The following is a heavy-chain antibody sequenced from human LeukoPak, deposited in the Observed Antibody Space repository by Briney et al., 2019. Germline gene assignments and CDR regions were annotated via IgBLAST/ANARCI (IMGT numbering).Heavy chain of an antibody. CDR2: IYTTGNT. J-gene: IGHJ5*02. Sequence: SETLSLTCTVSGGSISSGSYYWSWIRQPAGKGLEWIGRIYTTGNTDYNTSLKSRVTISVDTSKNQFSLRLSSVTAADTAVYYCARDLSDSLSSGFWFDPWGQGTLVTVSS. CDR1: GGSISSGSYY. V-gene: IGHV4-61*02. CDR3: ARDLSDSLSSGFWFDP. D-gene: IGHD6-19*01.